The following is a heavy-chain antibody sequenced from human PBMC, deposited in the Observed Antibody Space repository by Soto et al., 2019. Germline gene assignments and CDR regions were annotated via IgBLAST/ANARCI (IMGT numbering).Heavy chain of an antibody. CDR1: GYTFTNFA. V-gene: IGHV1-3*01. J-gene: IGHJ4*02. Sequence: GASVKVSCKASGYTFTNFAMHWVRQAPGQRLEWMGWINAGNGNTKYSQKFQGRVSITKDTSASTAYMELNSLKADDTAVYYCARASGPFDYWGQGTQVTVSS. CDR3: ARASGPFDY. D-gene: IGHD5-12*01. CDR2: INAGNGNT.